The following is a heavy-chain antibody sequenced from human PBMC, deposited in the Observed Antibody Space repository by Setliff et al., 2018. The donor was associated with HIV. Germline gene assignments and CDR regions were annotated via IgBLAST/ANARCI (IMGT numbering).Heavy chain of an antibody. V-gene: IGHV1-3*01. CDR3: ARGGDSSGWFLGSYFDF. Sequence: ASVKVSCKASGYTFTSYAMHWVRQAPGQGLEWLGWIIPGNGNTKYSQKFKGRVTITRDTSANTAYMELNSLRSADTAVYYCARGGDSSGWFLGSYFDFWGQGTLVTVSS. D-gene: IGHD6-19*01. J-gene: IGHJ4*02. CDR1: GYTFTSYA. CDR2: IIPGNGNT.